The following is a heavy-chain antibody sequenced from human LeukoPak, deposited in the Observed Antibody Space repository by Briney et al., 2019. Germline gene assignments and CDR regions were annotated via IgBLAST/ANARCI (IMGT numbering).Heavy chain of an antibody. CDR1: GGSISSNNW. J-gene: IGHJ5*02. V-gene: IGHV4-4*02. Sequence: PSETLSLTCAVSGGSISSNNWWGWVRQPPGKGLEWIGEIYHSGSPNYNPSLKSRVTISVDKSRNHFSLNLSSVTAADTAVYYCARAPDSSGYYPNWFDPWGQGTLVTVSS. CDR3: ARAPDSSGYYPNWFDP. D-gene: IGHD3-22*01. CDR2: IYHSGSP.